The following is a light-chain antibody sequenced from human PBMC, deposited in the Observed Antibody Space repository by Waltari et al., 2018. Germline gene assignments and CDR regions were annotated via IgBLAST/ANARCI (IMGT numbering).Light chain of an antibody. CDR1: QGISSN. CDR3: QQYNNWPYT. J-gene: IGKJ2*01. CDR2: GAS. Sequence: DIVMTQSPATLSAFPGDRATLSCRASQGISSNLAWYQQKPGQAPRPLIFGASTRATGIPARFRGGGSGTEFPLTISGLQSEDFAVYYGQQYNNWPYTFGQGTKLEIK. V-gene: IGKV3-15*01.